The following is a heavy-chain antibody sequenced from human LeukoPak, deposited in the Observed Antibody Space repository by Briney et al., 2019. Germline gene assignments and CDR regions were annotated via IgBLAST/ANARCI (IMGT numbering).Heavy chain of an antibody. CDR1: GYTFTSYY. CDR3: AREAPGGYFDY. CDR2: INLSGGNT. D-gene: IGHD6-13*01. J-gene: IGHJ4*02. V-gene: IGHV1-46*01. Sequence: ASVKVSCKASGYTFTSYYMHWVRQAPGQGLEWMVIINLSGGNTNYAQKFQGRVTMTRDTSTSTVYMELSSLRSEDTAMYYCAREAPGGYFDYWGQGTLVTVSS.